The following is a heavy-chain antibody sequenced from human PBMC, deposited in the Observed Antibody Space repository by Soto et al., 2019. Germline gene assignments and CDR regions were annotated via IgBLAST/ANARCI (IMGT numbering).Heavy chain of an antibody. V-gene: IGHV4-39*01. D-gene: IGHD2-15*01. CDR2: IYYTGST. CDR1: GGSMSSSSYY. Sequence: NPSETLSLTCTVSGGSMSSSSYYWGWIRQPPGKGLEWIGSIYYTGSTYYNPSLKSRVTMSQDMSKNQFSLRLTSVTAADTAVYYCARFYCSGGTCYFYNWFDPWGQGILVTV. CDR3: ARFYCSGGTCYFYNWFDP. J-gene: IGHJ5*02.